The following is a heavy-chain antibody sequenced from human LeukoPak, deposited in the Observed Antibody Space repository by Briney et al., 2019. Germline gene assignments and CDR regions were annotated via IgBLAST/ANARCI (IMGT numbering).Heavy chain of an antibody. CDR1: GGSISSSSYC. J-gene: IGHJ5*02. D-gene: IGHD1-7*01. CDR2: IYYSGST. Sequence: PSETLSLTCTVSGGSISSSSYCWGWIRQPPGKGLEWIGSIYYSGSTYYNPSLKSRVTISVDTSKNQFSLKLSSVTAADTAVYYCARGRGTAWFDPWGQGTLVTVSS. CDR3: ARGRGTAWFDP. V-gene: IGHV4-39*07.